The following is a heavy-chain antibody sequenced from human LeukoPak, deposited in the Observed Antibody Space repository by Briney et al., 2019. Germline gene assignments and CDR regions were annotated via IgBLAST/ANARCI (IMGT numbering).Heavy chain of an antibody. Sequence: GGSLRLSCAASGFTFSSYAMHWVRQAPGKGLEWVAVISYDGSNKYYADSVKGRFTISRDNSKNTLYLQMNSLRAEDTAVYYCARSGWYSSSFKILNYYYYGMDVWGQGTTVTVSS. CDR1: GFTFSSYA. D-gene: IGHD6-6*01. CDR3: ARSGWYSSSFKILNYYYYGMDV. CDR2: ISYDGSNK. J-gene: IGHJ6*02. V-gene: IGHV3-30*04.